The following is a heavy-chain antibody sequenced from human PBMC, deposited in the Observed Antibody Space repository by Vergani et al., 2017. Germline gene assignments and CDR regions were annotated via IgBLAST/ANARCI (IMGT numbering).Heavy chain of an antibody. CDR2: ISGSGGST. V-gene: IGHV3-23*01. J-gene: IGHJ4*02. CDR3: AKDCPSVGASPEGRYDY. Sequence: EVQLLESGGGLVQPGGSLRLSCAASGFTFSSYAMSWVRQAPGKGLEWVSAISGSGGSTYYADSVKGRFTISRDNSKNTLYLQMNSLRAEDTAVYYCAKDCPSVGASPEGRYDYWGQGTLVTVSS. D-gene: IGHD5/OR15-5a*01. CDR1: GFTFSSYA.